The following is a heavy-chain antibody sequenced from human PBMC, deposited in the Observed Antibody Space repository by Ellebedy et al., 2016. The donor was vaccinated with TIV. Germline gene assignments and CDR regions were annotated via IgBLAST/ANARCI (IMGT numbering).Heavy chain of an antibody. CDR2: IYPGDSDT. CDR1: GYSFTSYW. J-gene: IGHJ6*02. Sequence: GESLKISXKGSGYSFTSYWIGWVRQMPGKGLEWMGIIYPGDSDTRYSPSFQGQVTISADKSISTAYLQWSSLKASDTAMYYCARYGGTQSHYYYYYGMDVWGQGTTVTVSS. CDR3: ARYGGTQSHYYYYYGMDV. V-gene: IGHV5-51*01. D-gene: IGHD4-23*01.